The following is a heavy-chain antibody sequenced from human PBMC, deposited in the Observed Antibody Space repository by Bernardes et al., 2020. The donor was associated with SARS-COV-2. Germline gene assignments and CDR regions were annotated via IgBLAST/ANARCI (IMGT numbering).Heavy chain of an antibody. Sequence: ASVKVSCKASGYSFTSFAMHWVRQAPGQGLEWMGWINTKTGKPTYAQGFTGRFVFSLDTSVSTAYLQTSSLKAEDTAVYYWARDNDGGSGRMGYWGQGTLVTVSS. V-gene: IGHV7-4-1*02. D-gene: IGHD6-19*01. CDR2: INTKTGKP. CDR1: GYSFTSFA. CDR3: ARDNDGGSGRMGY. J-gene: IGHJ4*02.